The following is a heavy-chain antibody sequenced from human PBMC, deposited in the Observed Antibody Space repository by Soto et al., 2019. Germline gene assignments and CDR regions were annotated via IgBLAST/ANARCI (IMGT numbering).Heavy chain of an antibody. CDR1: GFTFSSYA. J-gene: IGHJ4*02. CDR2: ISYDGSNK. D-gene: IGHD1-7*01. V-gene: IGHV3-30-3*01. Sequence: QVPLVESGGGVVQPGRSLRLSCAASGFTFSSYAMHWVRQAPGKGLEWVAVISYDGSNKYYADSVKGRFTISRDNSKNTLYLQMNSLRAEDTAVYYCARDSGLWYNWNYGEAFDYWGQGTLVTVSS. CDR3: ARDSGLWYNWNYGEAFDY.